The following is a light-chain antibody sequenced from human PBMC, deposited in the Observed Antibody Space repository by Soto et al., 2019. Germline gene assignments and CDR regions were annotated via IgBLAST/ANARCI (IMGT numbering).Light chain of an antibody. CDR1: SSDVGAYNY. Sequence: QSVLTQPASVSGSPGQSITISCTGTSSDVGAYNYVSWYQQHPGKAPKLMIYEVSNRPSGISNRFSGSKSGNTASLTISGLQAEDEADYSCSSYTSSTTLAFGGGTKVTVL. V-gene: IGLV2-14*01. CDR3: SSYTSSTTLA. CDR2: EVS. J-gene: IGLJ2*01.